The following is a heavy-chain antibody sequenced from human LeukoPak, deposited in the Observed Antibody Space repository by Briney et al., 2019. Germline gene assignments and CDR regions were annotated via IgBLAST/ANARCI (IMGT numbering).Heavy chain of an antibody. CDR1: GGTLSSYA. CDR3: ARGPRGGSYYDEYFQH. CDR2: IIPIFGTA. Sequence: GASVKVSCKASGGTLSSYAISWVRQAPGQGLEWMGRIIPIFGTANYAQKFQGRATITTDESTTTAYMELSSLRSEDTAVYYCARGPRGGSYYDEYFQHWGQGTLVTVSS. V-gene: IGHV1-69*05. D-gene: IGHD1-26*01. J-gene: IGHJ1*01.